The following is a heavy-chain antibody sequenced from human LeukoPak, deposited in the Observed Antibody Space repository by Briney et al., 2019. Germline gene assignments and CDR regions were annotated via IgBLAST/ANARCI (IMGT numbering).Heavy chain of an antibody. CDR1: GGPISSYY. D-gene: IGHD5-24*01. CDR2: IYYSGST. Sequence: SETLSLTCTVSGGPISSYYWSWIRQPPGKGLEWIGYIYYSGSTNYNPSLKSRVTISVDTSKNQFSLKLSSVTAADTAVYYCARDRALGLVDYWGQGTLVTVSS. V-gene: IGHV4-59*01. CDR3: ARDRALGLVDY. J-gene: IGHJ4*02.